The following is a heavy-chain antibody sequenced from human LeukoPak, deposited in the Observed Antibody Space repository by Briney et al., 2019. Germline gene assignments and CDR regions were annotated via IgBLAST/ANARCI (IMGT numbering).Heavy chain of an antibody. V-gene: IGHV3-74*01. CDR3: TSELGIQPWSQYY. D-gene: IGHD5-18*01. J-gene: IGHJ4*02. CDR2: INSDGSNT. Sequence: GGSLRLSCAASGFTFSSYWMHWVRQVPGKGLVWVSYINSDGSNTNYADSVRGRFTISRGNAKNTLYLQMNSLRAEETGVYYCTSELGIQPWSQYYWGQGTLVTVSS. CDR1: GFTFSSYW.